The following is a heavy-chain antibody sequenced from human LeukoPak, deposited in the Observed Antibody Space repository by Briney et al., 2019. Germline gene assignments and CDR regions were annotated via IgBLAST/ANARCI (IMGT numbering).Heavy chain of an antibody. CDR3: AHVIAVAGTTTDAFDI. D-gene: IGHD6-19*01. CDR1: GYTFTGYY. J-gene: IGHJ3*02. CDR2: INPNSGGT. V-gene: IGHV1-2*02. Sequence: ASVTVSCKASGYTFTGYYMHWVRQAPGQGLEWMGWINPNSGGTNYAQKLQGRVTMTRDTSISTAYMELSRLRSDDTAVYYCAHVIAVAGTTTDAFDIWGQGTMVTVSS.